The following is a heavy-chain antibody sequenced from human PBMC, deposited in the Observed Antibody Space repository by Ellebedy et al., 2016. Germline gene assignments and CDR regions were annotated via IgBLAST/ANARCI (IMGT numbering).Heavy chain of an antibody. Sequence: ASVKVSCKASGYTFSNYNINWVRQATGQGLEWMGWMNPDSGNTGLAQNFQGRVTMTRDTSISTAYMELSSLRSEDTAMYYCARGINGSDSWGQGTLVTVSS. V-gene: IGHV1-8*01. CDR2: MNPDSGNT. D-gene: IGHD1-20*01. CDR1: GYTFSNYN. J-gene: IGHJ5*01. CDR3: ARGINGSDS.